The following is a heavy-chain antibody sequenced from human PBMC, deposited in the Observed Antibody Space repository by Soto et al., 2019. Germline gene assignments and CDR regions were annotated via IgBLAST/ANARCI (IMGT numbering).Heavy chain of an antibody. J-gene: IGHJ6*02. Sequence: VQLVESGGGVVQPGRSLRLSCAASGFTFSSYAMHWVRQAPGKGLEWVAVISYDGSNKYYADSVKGRFTISRDNSKNTLYLQMNSLRAEDTAVYYCARDLNKRKGYCSGGSCYSYYYYGMDVWGQGTTVTVSS. CDR1: GFTFSSYA. CDR3: ARDLNKRKGYCSGGSCYSYYYYGMDV. D-gene: IGHD2-15*01. CDR2: ISYDGSNK. V-gene: IGHV3-30-3*01.